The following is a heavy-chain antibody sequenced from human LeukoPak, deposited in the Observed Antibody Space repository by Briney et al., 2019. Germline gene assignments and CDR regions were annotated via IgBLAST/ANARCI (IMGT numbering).Heavy chain of an antibody. D-gene: IGHD3-3*02. CDR1: GFTFSSYW. Sequence: GGSLRLSCAASGFTFSSYWRDWVRHAPGKGLVWVSRIDGDGSSTSYADAVEGRFTISRDNAKNTLSLQMNSLRADDTAVYYCARDGILGSHDYWGQGTLVTVYS. V-gene: IGHV3-74*01. J-gene: IGHJ4*02. CDR3: ARDGILGSHDY. CDR2: IDGDGSST.